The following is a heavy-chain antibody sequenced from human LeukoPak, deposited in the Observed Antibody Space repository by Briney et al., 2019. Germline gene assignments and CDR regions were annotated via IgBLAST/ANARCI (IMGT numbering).Heavy chain of an antibody. V-gene: IGHV3-7*01. Sequence: GGSLGLPCVALGLPFSNYWMTWVRQAPGKGLEWVANIKEDGSEKNYADSVKGRFTISRDNAKNSLYLQMNSLRGEDTAVYYCARARYSDFWGQGILVTVSS. J-gene: IGHJ4*02. CDR3: ARARYSDF. CDR2: IKEDGSEK. CDR1: GLPFSNYW.